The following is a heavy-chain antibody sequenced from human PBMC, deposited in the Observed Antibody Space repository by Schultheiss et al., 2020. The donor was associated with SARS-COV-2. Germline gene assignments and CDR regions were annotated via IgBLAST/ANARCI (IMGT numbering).Heavy chain of an antibody. J-gene: IGHJ5*02. Sequence: SRTLSLTCTVSGGSLTGYYWSWIRQPPGKGLEWIGYIYYSGSTYYNPSLKSRVTISVDTSKNQFSLKLSSVTAADTAVYYCAGSIVLMPPGWFDPWGQGTLVTVSS. CDR1: GGSLTGYY. V-gene: IGHV4-59*04. CDR2: IYYSGST. D-gene: IGHD2-8*01. CDR3: AGSIVLMPPGWFDP.